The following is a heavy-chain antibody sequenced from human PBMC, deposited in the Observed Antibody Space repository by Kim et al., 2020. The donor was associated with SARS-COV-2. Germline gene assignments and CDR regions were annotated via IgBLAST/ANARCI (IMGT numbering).Heavy chain of an antibody. CDR1: GFTFSNAW. CDR2: IKSKTDGGTT. Sequence: GSLRLSCAASGFTFSNAWMSWVRQAPGKGLEWVGRIKSKTDGGTTDYAAPVKGRFTISRDDSKNTLYLQMNSLKTEDTAVYYCTTDWTLYGSGSYLTVHWGQGTLVTVSS. J-gene: IGHJ4*02. CDR3: TTDWTLYGSGSYLTVH. V-gene: IGHV3-15*01. D-gene: IGHD3-10*01.